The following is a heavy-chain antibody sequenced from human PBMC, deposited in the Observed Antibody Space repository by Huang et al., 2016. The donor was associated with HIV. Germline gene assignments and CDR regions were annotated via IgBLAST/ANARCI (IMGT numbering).Heavy chain of an antibody. CDR1: GFSFSNYA. CDR3: ARAPEFGNYEFDQ. V-gene: IGHV3-30-3*01. CDR2: ISYEGTRK. D-gene: IGHD4-4*01. Sequence: QVQLVESGGGVVQPGRSLRLSCVASGFSFSNYAVHWVRQAPGKWLWWGAVISYEGTRKYYADSVKGRFTVSRDNSKNTAYVQMNNPRGGDTAVYYCARAPEFGNYEFDQWGLGTLVTVSS. J-gene: IGHJ4*02.